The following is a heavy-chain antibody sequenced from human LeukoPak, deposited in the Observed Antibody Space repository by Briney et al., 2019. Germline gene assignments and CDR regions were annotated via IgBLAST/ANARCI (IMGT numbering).Heavy chain of an antibody. Sequence: SVKVSCKASGGTFSSYAISWVRQAPGPGLEWMGGIIPIFGTANYAQKFQGRVTITKDESTRTAYMELSSLRSEDTAVYYCARAYCSSTSGYRADVWGKGTTVTVSS. V-gene: IGHV1-69*05. CDR1: GGTFSSYA. J-gene: IGHJ6*04. CDR2: IIPIFGTA. CDR3: ARAYCSSTSGYRADV. D-gene: IGHD2-2*01.